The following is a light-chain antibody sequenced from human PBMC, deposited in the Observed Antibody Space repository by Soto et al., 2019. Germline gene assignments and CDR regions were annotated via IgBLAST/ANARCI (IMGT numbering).Light chain of an antibody. CDR1: SSNVGNNY. J-gene: IGLJ3*02. Sequence: QSVLTQPPSVSAAPGQKVSISCSGTSSNVGNNYVSWYQQLPGTAPKLLIYDNGKRPSGIPDRFSGSKSGTSATLGITGLQTGDEADYYCATWDSSLSAGVFGGGTQLTVL. CDR2: DNG. CDR3: ATWDSSLSAGV. V-gene: IGLV1-51*01.